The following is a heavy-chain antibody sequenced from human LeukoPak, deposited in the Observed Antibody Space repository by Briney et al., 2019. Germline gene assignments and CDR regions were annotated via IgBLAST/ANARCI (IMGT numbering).Heavy chain of an antibody. V-gene: IGHV4-4*07. J-gene: IGHJ5*02. D-gene: IGHD5-12*01. Sequence: PSETLSLTCTVSSGSLSTYYWNWIRQPAGKGLEWIGRIYTSGSTNYNPSLQSRVTMSVDASKNQFSLKLSSVTAADTAVYYCARCSGNGYDSSWFDPWGQGTLVTVSS. CDR3: ARCSGNGYDSSWFDP. CDR2: IYTSGST. CDR1: SGSLSTYY.